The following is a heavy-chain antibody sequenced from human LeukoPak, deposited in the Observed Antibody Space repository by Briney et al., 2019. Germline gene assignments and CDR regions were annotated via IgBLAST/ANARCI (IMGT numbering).Heavy chain of an antibody. CDR1: GFTFSSYA. J-gene: IGHJ4*02. Sequence: PGGSLRLSCAASGFTFSSYAMSWVRQAPGKGLEWVSAISGSGGSTYYADSVKGRFTISRDNSKNTLYLQMNRLMTEDAGIYYCAKSGERYCTRGNCYFDYWGQGTLVTVSS. CDR3: AKSGERYCTRGNCYFDY. D-gene: IGHD2-8*01. CDR2: ISGSGGST. V-gene: IGHV3-23*01.